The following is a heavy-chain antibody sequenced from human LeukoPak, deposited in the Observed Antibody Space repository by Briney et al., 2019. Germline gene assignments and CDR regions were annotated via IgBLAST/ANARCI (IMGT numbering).Heavy chain of an antibody. CDR2: VNSDGSST. CDR1: GFTFSNYW. CDR3: ARGSGDGYNWLFDP. V-gene: IGHV3-74*01. J-gene: IGHJ5*02. D-gene: IGHD5-24*01. Sequence: PGGSLRLPCAASGFTFSNYWMHWVRQAPGKGLVWVSRVNSDGSSTGYADSVKGRFTISRDSAKNTLYLQMNSLRAEDTAVYYCARGSGDGYNWLFDPWGQGTLVIVSS.